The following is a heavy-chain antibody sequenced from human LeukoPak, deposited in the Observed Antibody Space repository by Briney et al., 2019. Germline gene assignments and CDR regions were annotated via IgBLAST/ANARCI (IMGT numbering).Heavy chain of an antibody. Sequence: GGSLRLSCAASGFTFSSYDMYWVRQATGKGLEWVSGIGTAGDTYYPGSVKGRFTISRENAKNSLYLQMNSLRAEDTAVYYCARAPRDTAMVTPYFDYWGQGTLVTVSS. J-gene: IGHJ4*02. D-gene: IGHD5-18*01. CDR1: GFTFSSYD. CDR3: ARAPRDTAMVTPYFDY. V-gene: IGHV3-13*01. CDR2: IGTAGDT.